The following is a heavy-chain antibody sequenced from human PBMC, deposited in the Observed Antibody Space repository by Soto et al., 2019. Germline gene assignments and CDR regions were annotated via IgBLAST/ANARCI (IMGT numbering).Heavy chain of an antibody. CDR1: GGSFSGYY. Sequence: SETLSLTCAVYGGSFSGYYWNWIRQPPGKGLEWIGEINHSGSTNYNPSLKSRVTISVDTSKNQFSLKLSSVTAADTAVYYCARSSGLRLQLDYWGQGTLVTVSS. D-gene: IGHD4-17*01. CDR2: INHSGST. J-gene: IGHJ4*02. V-gene: IGHV4-34*01. CDR3: ARSSGLRLQLDY.